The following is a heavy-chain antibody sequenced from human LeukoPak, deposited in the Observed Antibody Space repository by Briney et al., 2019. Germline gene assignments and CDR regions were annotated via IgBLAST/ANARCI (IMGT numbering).Heavy chain of an antibody. D-gene: IGHD6-13*01. CDR2: ISAYNGNT. V-gene: IGHV1-18*01. CDR1: GYTFTSYG. Sequence: GASVKVSCKASGYTFTSYGISGVRQAPGQGLEWMGWISAYNGNTNYAQKLQGRVTMTTDTSTSTAYMELRSLRSDDTAVYYCARHREGIAAAGIDYWGPGNLVTVSS. CDR3: ARHREGIAAAGIDY. J-gene: IGHJ4*02.